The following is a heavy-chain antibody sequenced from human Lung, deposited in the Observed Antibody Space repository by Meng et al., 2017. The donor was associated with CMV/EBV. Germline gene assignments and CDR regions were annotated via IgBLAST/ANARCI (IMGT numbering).Heavy chain of an antibody. D-gene: IGHD2-2*02. CDR3: ARATENFVVEPPAILFDY. V-gene: IGHV1-2*02. J-gene: IGHJ4*02. Sequence: TGQYPHGGRQDPGQGLEWMRWINPNSGATNFAQKSQGRVTMTRDTSISTAYMDLRRLTSDDTAVYYCARATENFVVEPPAILFDYWGQGTLVTVSS. CDR1: TGQY. CDR2: INPNSGAT.